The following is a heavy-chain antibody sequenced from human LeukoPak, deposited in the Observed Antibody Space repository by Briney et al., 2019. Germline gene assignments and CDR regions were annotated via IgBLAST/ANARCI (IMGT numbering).Heavy chain of an antibody. V-gene: IGHV1-69*04. D-gene: IGHD3-22*01. J-gene: IGHJ3*02. CDR3: ARDYYDSSGYYRDEDDAFDI. Sequence: SVKLSCKASGGTFRSYAISGVRQAPGQGLEWMGRIIPILGIANYAQKFQGRVTITADKSTSTAYMELSRLRSEDTAVYYCARDYYDSSGYYRDEDDAFDIWGQGTMVTVSS. CDR1: GGTFRSYA. CDR2: IIPILGIA.